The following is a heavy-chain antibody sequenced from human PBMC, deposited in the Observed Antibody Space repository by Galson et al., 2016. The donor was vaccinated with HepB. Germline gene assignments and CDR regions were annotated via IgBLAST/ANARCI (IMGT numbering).Heavy chain of an antibody. CDR1: GGSISSSSYY. J-gene: IGHJ3*02. CDR2: IYYSGST. D-gene: IGHD3-16*01. CDR3: ARRGGSTYRYAFDI. V-gene: IGHV4-39*01. Sequence: SETLSLTCTVSGGSISSSSYYWGWIRQPPGKGLEWIGSIYYSGSTYYNPSLKSRVTISVDTSKNQFSLKLSSVTAADTAVYYCARRGGSTYRYAFDIWGQGTMVTVSS.